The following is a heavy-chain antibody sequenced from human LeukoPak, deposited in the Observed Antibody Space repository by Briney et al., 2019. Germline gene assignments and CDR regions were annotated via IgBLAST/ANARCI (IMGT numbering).Heavy chain of an antibody. Sequence: SETLSLTCTVSGGSISSYYWSWIRQPAGKGLEWIGRIYTSGSTNYNPSLKSRVTISVDTSKNQFSLKLSSVTAADTAVYYCARTSMVRGVIISYNWFDPWGQGTLVTVSS. CDR2: IYTSGST. CDR1: GGSISSYY. J-gene: IGHJ5*02. V-gene: IGHV4-4*07. CDR3: ARTSMVRGVIISYNWFDP. D-gene: IGHD3-10*01.